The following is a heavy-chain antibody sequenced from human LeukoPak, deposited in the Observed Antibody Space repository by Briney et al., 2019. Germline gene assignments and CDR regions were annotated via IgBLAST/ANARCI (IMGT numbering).Heavy chain of an antibody. Sequence: GASVKVSCKASGYTFTGYYMHWARQAPGQGLEWMGWINPNSGGTNYAQKFQGRVTMTRDTSISTAYMELSRLRSDDTAVYYCARDSRITIFGVVKYYFDYWGQGTLVTVSS. CDR3: ARDSRITIFGVVKYYFDY. CDR1: GYTFTGYY. D-gene: IGHD3-3*01. CDR2: INPNSGGT. J-gene: IGHJ4*02. V-gene: IGHV1-2*02.